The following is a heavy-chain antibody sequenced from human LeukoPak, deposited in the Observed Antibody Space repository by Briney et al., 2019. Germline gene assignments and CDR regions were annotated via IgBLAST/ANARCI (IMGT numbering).Heavy chain of an antibody. CDR3: ARGYRMTTVTLNYSDY. J-gene: IGHJ4*02. V-gene: IGHV1-69*04. CDR1: GGTFSSYA. D-gene: IGHD4-17*01. Sequence: SVKVSCKASGGTFSSYAISWVRQAPGQGLEWMGRIIPILGIANYAQKFQGRVTITADKSTSTAYMELSSLRSEDTAVYYCARGYRMTTVTLNYSDYWGQGTLVTVSS. CDR2: IIPILGIA.